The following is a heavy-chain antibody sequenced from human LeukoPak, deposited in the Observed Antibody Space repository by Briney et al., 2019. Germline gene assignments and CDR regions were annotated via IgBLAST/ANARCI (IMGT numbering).Heavy chain of an antibody. CDR3: TRGCSSSGHYYFDS. J-gene: IGHJ4*02. V-gene: IGHV3-33*01. D-gene: IGHD6-13*01. Sequence: GGSLRLSCAASGFTFSSYGMHWVRQAPGRGLECVAVIWYDGSNKYYADSVKGRFTISRDNSKNTLYLQMNSLRAEDTAVYYCTRGCSSSGHYYFDSWGQGTLVTVSP. CDR1: GFTFSSYG. CDR2: IWYDGSNK.